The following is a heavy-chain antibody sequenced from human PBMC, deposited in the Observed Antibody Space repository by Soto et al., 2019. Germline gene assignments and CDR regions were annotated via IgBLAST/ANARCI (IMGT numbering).Heavy chain of an antibody. CDR2: ISGSGGST. Sequence: PGGSLRLSCAASGFTFSSYAMGWVRQAPGKGLEWVSEISGSGGSTYYADSVKGRFTISRDNSKNTLYLQMNNLRAEDTAVYFCAKDRLPSPSQCYSLFDYWGQGTLVTAPQ. CDR3: AKDRLPSPSQCYSLFDY. D-gene: IGHD2-8*01. CDR1: GFTFSSYA. J-gene: IGHJ4*01. V-gene: IGHV3-23*01.